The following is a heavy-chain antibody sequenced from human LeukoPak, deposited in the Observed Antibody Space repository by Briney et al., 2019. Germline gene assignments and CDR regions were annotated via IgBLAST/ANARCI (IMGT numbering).Heavy chain of an antibody. V-gene: IGHV1-69*01. CDR1: GGTFSSYA. J-gene: IGHJ4*02. D-gene: IGHD2-15*01. CDR3: ASYLGYCSGGSCPKEISSFDY. Sequence: SVKVSCKASGGTFSSYAISWVRQAPGQGLEWMGGIIPIFGTANYAQKFQGRVTITADESTSTAYMELGSLRSEDTAVYYCASYLGYCSGGSCPKEISSFDYWGQGTLVTVSS. CDR2: IIPIFGTA.